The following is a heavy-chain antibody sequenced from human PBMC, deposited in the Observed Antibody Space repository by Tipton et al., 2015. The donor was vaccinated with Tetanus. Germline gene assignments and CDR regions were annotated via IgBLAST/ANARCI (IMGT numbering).Heavy chain of an antibody. CDR1: GHNSRSYW. D-gene: IGHD3-3*01. V-gene: IGHV5-51*01. CDR3: ARRLGPYTGDYIWHFDL. J-gene: IGHJ2*01. CDR2: ISPGDSDA. Sequence: VQLVQSGAEVKKPGESLKISCKASGHNSRSYWISWVRQLPGKGLEWMGIISPGDSDATYSPSFQGQVTISADKSITTAYLQWSSLKASDTAMYYCARRLGPYTGDYIWHFDLGGRGTLVTVSS.